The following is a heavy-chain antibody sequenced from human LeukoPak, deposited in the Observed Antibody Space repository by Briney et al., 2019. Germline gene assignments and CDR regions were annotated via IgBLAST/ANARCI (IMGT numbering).Heavy chain of an antibody. CDR3: AAPPLLTGYPYGI. J-gene: IGHJ3*02. CDR1: GGTFSSYA. V-gene: IGHV1-69*13. CDR2: IIPIFGTA. D-gene: IGHD3-9*01. Sequence: SVKVSCKASGGTFSSYAISWVRQAPGQGLEWLGGIIPIFGTANYAQKFQGRVTITADESTSTAYMELSSLRSEDTAVYYCAAPPLLTGYPYGIWGQGTMVTVSS.